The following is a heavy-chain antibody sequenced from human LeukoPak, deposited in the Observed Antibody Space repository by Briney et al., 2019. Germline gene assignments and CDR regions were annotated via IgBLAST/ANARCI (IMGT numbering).Heavy chain of an antibody. J-gene: IGHJ4*02. CDR1: GYTFTSYD. Sequence: GASVTVSCKASGYTFTSYDINWVRQATGQGLEWMGWMNPNSGSTGYAQKFQGRVTMTRNTSISTAYMELSSLRSEDTAVYYCARGASGNGGLYYFDYWGQGTLVTVSS. V-gene: IGHV1-8*01. D-gene: IGHD4-23*01. CDR3: ARGASGNGGLYYFDY. CDR2: MNPNSGST.